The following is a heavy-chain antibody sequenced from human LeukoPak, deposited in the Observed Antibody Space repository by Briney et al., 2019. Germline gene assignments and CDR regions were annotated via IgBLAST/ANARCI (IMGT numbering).Heavy chain of an antibody. CDR3: ARVVYCSSTSCYNWYFDL. CDR2: IYYSGST. V-gene: IGHV4-39*07. J-gene: IGHJ2*01. D-gene: IGHD2-2*02. CDR1: GGSISSSSYY. Sequence: KSSETLSLTCTVSGGSISSSSYYWGWIRQPPGKGLEWVGSIYYSGSTYYNPSLKSRVTISVDTSKNQFSLKLSSVTAADTAVYYCARVVYCSSTSCYNWYFDLWGRGTLVTVSS.